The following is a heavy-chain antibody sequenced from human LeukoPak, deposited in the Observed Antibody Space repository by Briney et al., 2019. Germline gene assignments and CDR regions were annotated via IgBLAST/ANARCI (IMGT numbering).Heavy chain of an antibody. CDR3: AKDGIAVAPAGYYFDY. J-gene: IGHJ4*02. D-gene: IGHD6-19*01. CDR2: ISGSGGST. Sequence: GGSLRLSCAASGFTFSSYAMSWVRQAPGKGLEWVSAISGSGGSTYYADSVKGRFTISRDNSKNTLYLQMNSLRAEDTAVYYCAKDGIAVAPAGYYFDYWGQGTLVTVSS. V-gene: IGHV3-23*01. CDR1: GFTFSSYA.